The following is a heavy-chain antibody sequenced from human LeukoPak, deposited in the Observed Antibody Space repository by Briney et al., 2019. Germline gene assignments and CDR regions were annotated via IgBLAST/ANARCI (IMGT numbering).Heavy chain of an antibody. D-gene: IGHD3-10*01. CDR3: SRDSQLWFGDSYYGMDV. CDR2: IKQDGSEK. CDR1: GFTFSSYW. J-gene: IGHJ6*02. Sequence: GGSLRLSCAASGFTFSSYWMSWVRQAPGKGLEWVAHIKQDGSEKYYVDSVKGRFTISRDNAKNSLYLQMNSLRAEDTAVYYCSRDSQLWFGDSYYGMDVWGQGTTVTVSS. V-gene: IGHV3-7*01.